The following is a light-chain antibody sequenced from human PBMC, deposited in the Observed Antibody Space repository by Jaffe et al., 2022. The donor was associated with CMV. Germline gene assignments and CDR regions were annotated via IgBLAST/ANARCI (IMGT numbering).Light chain of an antibody. CDR3: CSYVGSSTFGVV. J-gene: IGLJ2*01. Sequence: QSALTQPASVSGSPGQSITISCTGTSSDVGSYNVVSWYQQHPGRAPKLMIYEVSKRPSGVSNRFSGSKSGNTASLTISGLQAEDEADYYCCSYVGSSTFGVVFGGGTKLTVL. CDR1: SSDVGSYNV. V-gene: IGLV2-23*02. CDR2: EVS.